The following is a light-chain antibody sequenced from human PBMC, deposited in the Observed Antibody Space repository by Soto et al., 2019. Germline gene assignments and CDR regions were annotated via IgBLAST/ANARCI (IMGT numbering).Light chain of an antibody. CDR1: QSLLHITGETF. J-gene: IGKJ5*01. CDR2: EVS. Sequence: DIVMTQSPLSLSVTPGEPASISCKSSQSLLHITGETFLFWYLQKPGQSPQLLIYEVSTRVSGVSDRFSGSGSGTDFTLEISRVETDDVGIYYCMQSTQLPPTFGQGTRLEI. CDR3: MQSTQLPPT. V-gene: IGKV2D-29*02.